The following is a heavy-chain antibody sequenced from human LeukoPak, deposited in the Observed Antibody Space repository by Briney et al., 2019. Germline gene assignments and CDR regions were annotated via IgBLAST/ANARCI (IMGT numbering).Heavy chain of an antibody. CDR3: ARDGGYFDRLAYFFDY. V-gene: IGHV3-30*04. D-gene: IGHD3-9*01. CDR1: GFTFSSYA. Sequence: GGSLGLSCAASGFTFSSYAMHWVRQAPGKGLEWVAVISYVGTNKYYADSVKGRFTISRDNSKNTLYLQMNSLRVEDTAVYYCARDGGYFDRLAYFFDYWGQGALVPVSS. J-gene: IGHJ4*02. CDR2: ISYVGTNK.